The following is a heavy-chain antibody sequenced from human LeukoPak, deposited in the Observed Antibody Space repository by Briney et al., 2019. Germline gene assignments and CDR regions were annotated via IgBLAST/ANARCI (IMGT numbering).Heavy chain of an antibody. CDR2: ISNYNGLT. V-gene: IGHV1-18*01. CDR1: GYTFTNDG. D-gene: IGHD2-21*01. Sequence: ASVKVSCKASGYTFTNDGVSWVRQAPGRGLEWVGWISNYNGLTHSAPRFQGRVTVTTDTFTSTAYMELRSLTSDDTAVYFCVRDERAVTAGGEYYFDYRGQGTLVTVSS. J-gene: IGHJ4*02. CDR3: VRDERAVTAGGEYYFDY.